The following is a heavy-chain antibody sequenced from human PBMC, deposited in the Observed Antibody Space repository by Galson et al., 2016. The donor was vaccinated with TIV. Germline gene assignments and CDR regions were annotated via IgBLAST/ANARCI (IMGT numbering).Heavy chain of an antibody. Sequence: SVKVSCKASGYSFSRHALNWVRQAPGQGLEWMGGINPVFGIPNYAQKFQGRVTITADESTRTAYMELSSLRSEDTAVYYCASPVSQTPPMRLHYYYYMNVWGKGTTVTVSS. V-gene: IGHV1-69*13. CDR3: ASPVSQTPPMRLHYYYYMNV. J-gene: IGHJ6*03. CDR2: INPVFGIP. D-gene: IGHD3-22*01. CDR1: GYSFSRHA.